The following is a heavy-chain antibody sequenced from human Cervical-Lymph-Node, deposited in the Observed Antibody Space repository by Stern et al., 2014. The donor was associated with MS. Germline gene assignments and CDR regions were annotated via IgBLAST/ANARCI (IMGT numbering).Heavy chain of an antibody. V-gene: IGHV1-69*01. D-gene: IGHD3-10*01. CDR2: IIPVLSTI. Sequence: QVQLGESGAEVTKPGSSVKVSCKASGGTSNSHGISWVRQAPGQGLEWMGGIIPVLSTIDYAQKFQGRVTITADESTSTTYMKLSSLRSEDTAVYYCARRGSARRGSGWLDPWGQGTLVTVSS. J-gene: IGHJ5*02. CDR3: ARRGSARRGSGWLDP. CDR1: GGTSNSHG.